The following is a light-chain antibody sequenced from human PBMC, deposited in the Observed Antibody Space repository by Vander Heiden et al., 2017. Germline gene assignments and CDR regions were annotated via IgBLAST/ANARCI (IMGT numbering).Light chain of an antibody. CDR1: NIGSKS. Sequence: SYVRTQPPSVSVGPGQTARITCGGNNIGSKSVYWYQQKPGQAPVLVVYGDSDRPSGIPERFSGSNSGNTATLTISRVEGGDEADYYCQVWDDSSEHVVFGGGTKLTVL. CDR3: QVWDDSSEHVV. J-gene: IGLJ2*01. CDR2: GDS. V-gene: IGLV3-21*02.